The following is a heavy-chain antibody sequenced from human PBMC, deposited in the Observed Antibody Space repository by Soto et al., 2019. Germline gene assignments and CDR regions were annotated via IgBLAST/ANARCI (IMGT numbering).Heavy chain of an antibody. CDR1: GDSISSYY. V-gene: IGHV4-59*01. Sequence: QVQLQESGPGLVKPSETLSLTCAVSGDSISSYYCMWIRQPPGKGLESIGYLYYGRSANYNPSLKSRVTLSVDTSTNQCPLTLSSMTAAGTAVYYCALRSMAVVPEYWGQGTLVTFSS. CDR2: LYYGRSA. D-gene: IGHD3-22*01. J-gene: IGHJ4*02. CDR3: ALRSMAVVPEY.